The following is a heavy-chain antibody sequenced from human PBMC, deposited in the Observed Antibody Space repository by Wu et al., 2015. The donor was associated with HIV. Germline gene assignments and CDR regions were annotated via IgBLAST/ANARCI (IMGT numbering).Heavy chain of an antibody. V-gene: IGHV1-69-2*01. CDR3: ASRLATTQD. Sequence: EVQLLQSGTEVKKPGATVKISCKVFGYTFTDYYMHWLQEAPGKELEWVGLIDPEDGETKYAEKFQGRITITVDTSIDTVYMEVNSLRSEDAAVYYCASRLATTQDWGQGTLVIVSS. CDR2: IDPEDGET. CDR1: GYTFTDYY. J-gene: IGHJ4*02. D-gene: IGHD5-12*01.